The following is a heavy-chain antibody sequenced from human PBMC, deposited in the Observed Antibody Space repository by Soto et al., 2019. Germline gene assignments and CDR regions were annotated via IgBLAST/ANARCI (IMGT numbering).Heavy chain of an antibody. CDR1: GGTLSSYA. Sequence: SVKLSCKDSGGTLSSYAISWVRQAPGQGLEWMGGIIPIFGTANYAQKFQGRVTITADESTSTAYMELSSLRSEDTAVYYCARERVDTAMAIYYYYGMDVWGQGTTVTVSS. V-gene: IGHV1-69*13. J-gene: IGHJ6*02. CDR2: IIPIFGTA. CDR3: ARERVDTAMAIYYYYGMDV. D-gene: IGHD5-18*01.